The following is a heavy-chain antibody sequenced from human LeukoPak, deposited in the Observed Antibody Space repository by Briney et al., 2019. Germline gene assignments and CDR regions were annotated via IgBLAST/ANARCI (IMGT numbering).Heavy chain of an antibody. D-gene: IGHD3-10*02. CDR3: AELGITMIGGV. Sequence: KAGGSLRLSCAASGFTFSDYYMSWIRQAPGKGLEWLSYISESDNSIYYADSVKGRFTISRDNAKNSLYLQMNSLRAEDTAVYYCAELGITMIGGVWGKGTTVTISS. CDR1: GFTFSDYY. J-gene: IGHJ6*04. CDR2: ISESDNSI. V-gene: IGHV3-11*04.